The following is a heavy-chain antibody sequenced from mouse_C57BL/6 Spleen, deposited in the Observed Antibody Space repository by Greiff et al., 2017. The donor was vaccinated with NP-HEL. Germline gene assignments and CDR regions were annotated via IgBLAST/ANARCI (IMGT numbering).Heavy chain of an antibody. D-gene: IGHD1-1*01. Sequence: VQLQQSGAELVKPGASVKLSCKASGYTFTSYWMQWVKQRPGQGLEWIGEIDPSDSYTNYNQKFKGKATLTVDTSSSTAYMQLSSLTSEDSAVYYCARSNGGDYWGQGTTLTVSS. CDR1: GYTFTSYW. CDR3: ARSNGGDY. V-gene: IGHV1-50*01. J-gene: IGHJ2*01. CDR2: IDPSDSYT.